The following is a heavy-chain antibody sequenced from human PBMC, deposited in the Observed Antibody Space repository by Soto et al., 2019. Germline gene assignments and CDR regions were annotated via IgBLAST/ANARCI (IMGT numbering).Heavy chain of an antibody. V-gene: IGHV3-23*01. CDR2: ISGSGGST. Sequence: GGSLRLSCAASGFTFSSYAMSWVRQAPGKGLEWVSAISGSGGSTYYADSVKGRFTISRDNSKNTLYLQMNSLRAEDTAVYYCAKDTASRYCSSTSCYGGGNYYYYYGMDVWGQGTTVTVSS. J-gene: IGHJ6*02. D-gene: IGHD2-2*01. CDR1: GFTFSSYA. CDR3: AKDTASRYCSSTSCYGGGNYYYYYGMDV.